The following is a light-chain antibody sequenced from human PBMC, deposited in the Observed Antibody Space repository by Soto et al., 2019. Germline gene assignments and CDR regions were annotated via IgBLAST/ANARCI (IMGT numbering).Light chain of an antibody. CDR2: AAS. Sequence: DPQITQSPSSLSPSVAERLTTTCRASQSISSYLNWYQQKPGKAPKLLIYAASSLQSGVPSRFSGSGSGTEFTLTISSLQPDDFATYYCQQYNSYSTFGQGTKVDNK. CDR1: QSISSY. CDR3: QQYNSYST. V-gene: IGKV1-5*01. J-gene: IGKJ1*01.